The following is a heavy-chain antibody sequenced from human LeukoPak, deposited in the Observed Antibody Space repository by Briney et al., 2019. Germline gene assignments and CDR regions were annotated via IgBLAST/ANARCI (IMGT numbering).Heavy chain of an antibody. CDR1: GFTFSHYG. Sequence: GGSLRLSCEPPGFTFSHYGIHWVRQVPGMGLEWVAFIKYDGSKIYYAESVQGRFTISRDNSKNNLFLQMTRMRPQDTAVYYCATDGIPSATALANWGQGTLVTVSS. CDR3: ATDGIPSATALAN. J-gene: IGHJ4*02. CDR2: IKYDGSKI. V-gene: IGHV3-30*02. D-gene: IGHD2/OR15-2a*01.